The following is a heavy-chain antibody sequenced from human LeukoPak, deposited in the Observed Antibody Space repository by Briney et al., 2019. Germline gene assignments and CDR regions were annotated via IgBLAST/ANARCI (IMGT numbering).Heavy chain of an antibody. CDR3: AKDLRDTLNGDAFDI. D-gene: IGHD5-18*01. J-gene: IGHJ3*02. CDR2: ISYDGSNK. V-gene: IGHV3-30*04. CDR1: GFTFSSYA. Sequence: PGGSLRLSCAASGFTFSSYAMHWVRQAPGKGLEWVGVISYDGSNKYYADSVKGRFTVSRDNSKNTLFLQMNSLRAEDTAVYYCAKDLRDTLNGDAFDIWGQGTMVTVSS.